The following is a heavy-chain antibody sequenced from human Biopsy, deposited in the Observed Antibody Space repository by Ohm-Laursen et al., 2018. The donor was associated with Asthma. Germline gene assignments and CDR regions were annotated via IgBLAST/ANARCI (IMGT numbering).Heavy chain of an antibody. CDR1: GGSMSSSSYS. CDR3: ARHWNWGSFFDY. CDR2: ISYTGNT. Sequence: GTLSLTCAVSGGSMSSSSYSWGWIRQPPGKGLEWIGSISYTGNTDIPSLRSRVTLSVDTSKNNFSLKQTSVTAADTAVFYCARHWNWGSFFDYWGQGMLVTVSS. V-gene: IGHV4-39*01. D-gene: IGHD7-27*01. J-gene: IGHJ4*02.